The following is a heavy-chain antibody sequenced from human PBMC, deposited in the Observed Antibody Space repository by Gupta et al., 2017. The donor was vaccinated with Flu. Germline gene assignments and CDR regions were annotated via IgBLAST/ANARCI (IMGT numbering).Heavy chain of an antibody. CDR2: INPDSGDT. J-gene: IGHJ1*01. V-gene: IGHV1-2*02. D-gene: IGHD1-26*01. CDR3: AREKWEQLIMGYFQH. Sequence: TPGHGLGWMGWINPDSGDTKFVEKCQGSVTMTRDTSFTSVYLELSRLTSDDTGVYYCAREKWEQLIMGYFQHWGQGTLVTVSS.